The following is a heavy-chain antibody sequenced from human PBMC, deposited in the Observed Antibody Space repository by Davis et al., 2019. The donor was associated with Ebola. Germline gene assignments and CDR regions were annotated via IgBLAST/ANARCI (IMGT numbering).Heavy chain of an antibody. CDR2: IKEDGSEK. CDR3: ARRYYDTSGYPFDY. CDR1: GFTFSTYW. V-gene: IGHV3-7*01. Sequence: GESLKISCAASGFTFSTYWKSWVRQAPGKGLEWVANIKEDGSEKYYVDSVKGRVTISRDNAENSLYLQMNSLRAEDTAVYYCARRYYDTSGYPFDYWGQGTLVTVSS. J-gene: IGHJ4*02. D-gene: IGHD3-22*01.